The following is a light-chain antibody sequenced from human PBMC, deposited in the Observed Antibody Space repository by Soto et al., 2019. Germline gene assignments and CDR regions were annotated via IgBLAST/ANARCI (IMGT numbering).Light chain of an antibody. Sequence: EIVLTQSPGTLSLSPGERATLSCRASQSVNSNYLGWYQKKPAQAPRLLIYAASSRATGVPDRFSGSGSGTDFTLTIRRMETEDFAVYYCQQYGTSPYTFGQGTKVDIK. CDR3: QQYGTSPYT. J-gene: IGKJ2*01. CDR1: QSVNSNY. V-gene: IGKV3-20*01. CDR2: AAS.